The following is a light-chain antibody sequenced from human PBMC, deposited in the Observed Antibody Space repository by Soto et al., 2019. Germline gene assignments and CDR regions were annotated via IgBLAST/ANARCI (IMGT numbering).Light chain of an antibody. J-gene: IGKJ2*01. CDR1: QSISSW. CDR3: QQYSSYFPYT. Sequence: DIPMTQSPSTLSASVGDRVTITCRASQSISSWLAWYQQKPGKAPNLLIYKASTLESGVPSRFSGSGSGTESTLTISSLQPDDCATYYCQQYSSYFPYTFGQGTKVEI. V-gene: IGKV1-5*03. CDR2: KAS.